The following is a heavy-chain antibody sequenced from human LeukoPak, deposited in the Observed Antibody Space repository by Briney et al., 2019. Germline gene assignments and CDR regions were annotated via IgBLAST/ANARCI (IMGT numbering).Heavy chain of an antibody. CDR2: IHYDGKI. CDR3: ARVLVVVVAATPDTPFDP. J-gene: IGHJ5*02. D-gene: IGHD2-15*01. V-gene: IGHV3-53*01. Sequence: GGSLRLSCAASGFSVSGKFMSWVRQAPGKGLEWVSIIHYDGKIRYAGSVGGRFTIYRDDSENTLFLQMNSLRVDDTAVYYCARVLVVVVAATPDTPFDPWGQGTLVTVSS. CDR1: GFSVSGKF.